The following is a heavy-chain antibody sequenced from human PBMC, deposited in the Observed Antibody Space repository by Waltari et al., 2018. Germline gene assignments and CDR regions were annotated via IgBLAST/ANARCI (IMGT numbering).Heavy chain of an antibody. CDR1: GGSISSSSYY. Sequence: QLQLQESGPGLVKPSETLSLTCTVSGGSISSSSYYWGWIRQPPGKGLEWIGSIYYSGGTYYNPSLKSRVTISVDTSKNQFSLKLSSVTAADTAVYYCARVGGSYYDFDYWGQGTLVTVSS. D-gene: IGHD1-26*01. V-gene: IGHV4-39*07. CDR2: IYYSGGT. J-gene: IGHJ4*02. CDR3: ARVGGSYYDFDY.